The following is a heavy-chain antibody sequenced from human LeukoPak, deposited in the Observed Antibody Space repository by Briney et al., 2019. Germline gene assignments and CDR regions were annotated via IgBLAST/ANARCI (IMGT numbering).Heavy chain of an antibody. Sequence: RRSLSLSCAASGFTFSSCWISWVRQAPGKGLGWVGDINQDGSEKYYVDSGKARFTISRDNAKNSLNLQMNSLRAEDTAVYYCARAARTTRSVPLVYWGQGTLVTVSS. CDR3: ARAARTTRSVPLVY. J-gene: IGHJ4*02. CDR1: GFTFSSCW. D-gene: IGHD1/OR15-1a*01. CDR2: INQDGSEK. V-gene: IGHV3-7*01.